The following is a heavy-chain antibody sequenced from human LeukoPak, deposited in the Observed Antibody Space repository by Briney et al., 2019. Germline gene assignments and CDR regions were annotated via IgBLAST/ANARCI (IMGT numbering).Heavy chain of an antibody. J-gene: IGHJ4*02. V-gene: IGHV3-21*01. Sequence: GGSLRLSCAASGFTFSSYSMNWVRQAPGKGLEWVSSISSSSSYIYYADSVKGRFTISRDNSKNTLFLQMNSLRAEDTAVYYCARDVSGSPFEYWGQGTLVTVSS. CDR1: GFTFSSYS. CDR3: ARDVSGSPFEY. D-gene: IGHD1-26*01. CDR2: ISSSSSYI.